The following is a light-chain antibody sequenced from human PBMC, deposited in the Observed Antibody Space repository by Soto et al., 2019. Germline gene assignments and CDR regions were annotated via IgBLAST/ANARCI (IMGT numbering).Light chain of an antibody. CDR2: KAS. Sequence: DIQTTQSPSTLSGSVGDRVTITCRASQTISSWLAWYQQKPGKAPKLLIYKASTLESGVPSRFSGSGSGTDFTLTISSLQPDDFATYYCQQYNRYSWTFGQGTKVDI. V-gene: IGKV1-5*03. CDR3: QQYNRYSWT. CDR1: QTISSW. J-gene: IGKJ1*01.